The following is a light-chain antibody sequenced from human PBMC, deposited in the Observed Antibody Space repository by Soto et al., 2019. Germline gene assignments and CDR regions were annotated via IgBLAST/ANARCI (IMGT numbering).Light chain of an antibody. CDR1: SSDVGSYNS. J-gene: IGLJ1*01. CDR2: DVN. V-gene: IGLV2-14*03. CDR3: SSFTSSTSYV. Sequence: QSALTQPASVSGSPGQWIAISCTGTSSDVGSYNSFSWYQQYPGKAPKLMIHDVNNRPSGISDRFSGSKSGNTASLTISGLQAEDEADYCSSFTSSTSYVFGTGTKLTVL.